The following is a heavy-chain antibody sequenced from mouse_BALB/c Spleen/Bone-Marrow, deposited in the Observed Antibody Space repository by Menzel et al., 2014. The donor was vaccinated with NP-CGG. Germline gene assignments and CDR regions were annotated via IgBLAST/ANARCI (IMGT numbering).Heavy chain of an antibody. CDR2: INPYYDVT. V-gene: IGHV1-14*01. Sequence: VQLKESGPELVKPGASVEMSCKASGYTLINYVMHWVKQKPGQGLEWIGYINPYYDVTKYNEKFKGKATLTSDKSSSTAYMELSSLTSEDSAVYYCARGVDFDYWGQGTTLTVSS. J-gene: IGHJ2*01. CDR3: ARGVDFDY. CDR1: GYTLINYV.